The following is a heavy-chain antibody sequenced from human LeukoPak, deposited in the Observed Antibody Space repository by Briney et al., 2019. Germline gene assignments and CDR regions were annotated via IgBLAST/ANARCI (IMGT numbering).Heavy chain of an antibody. J-gene: IGHJ4*02. Sequence: SETLPLTCTVSGGSISSYYWSWIRQPPGKGLEWIGYIYYSGSTNYNPSLKSRVTISVDMSKNQFSLKLSSVTAADTAVYYCVRHSSDWNIDSWGQGTLVTVSS. V-gene: IGHV4-59*08. CDR2: IYYSGST. CDR3: VRHSSDWNIDS. CDR1: GGSISSYY. D-gene: IGHD6-19*01.